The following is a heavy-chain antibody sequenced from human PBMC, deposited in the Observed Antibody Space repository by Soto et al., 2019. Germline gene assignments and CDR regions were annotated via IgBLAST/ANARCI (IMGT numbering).Heavy chain of an antibody. CDR1: GDTSTIYT. J-gene: IGHJ5*02. D-gene: IGHD1-26*01. Sequence: QVQLVQSGAEVKKPGASLRVSCETSGDTSTIYTITWVRQAPGQGLQWMGRIVPLLRITNYAQEFQGRLTITADSSTSSAHIELTSLTSEDTAVYYCATDQYGAGRVGVHSWGQGTLVIVSS. CDR3: ATDQYGAGRVGVHS. CDR2: IVPLLRIT. V-gene: IGHV1-69*08.